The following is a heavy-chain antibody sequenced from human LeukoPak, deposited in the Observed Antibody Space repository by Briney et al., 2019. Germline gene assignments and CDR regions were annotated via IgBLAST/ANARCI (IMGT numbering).Heavy chain of an antibody. CDR1: GYSFTSYG. D-gene: IGHD3-10*01. CDR2: ISAYNGNT. J-gene: IGHJ6*02. CDR3: ARRVLLHGMDV. V-gene: IGHV1-18*01. Sequence: ASVKVSCKASGYSFTSYGISWVRQAPGQGLEWMGWISAYNGNTNYAQKLQGRVTMTTDTSTSTAYTELRSLRSDDTAVYYCARRVLLHGMDVWGQGTTVTVSS.